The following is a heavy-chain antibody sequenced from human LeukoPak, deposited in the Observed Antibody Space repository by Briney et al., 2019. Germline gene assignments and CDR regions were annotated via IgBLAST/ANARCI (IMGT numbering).Heavy chain of an antibody. D-gene: IGHD6-19*01. CDR3: ARGREVAGTVGY. CDR1: GYTFTPYY. CDR2: INTISGGT. Sequence: GASVNVSCKASGYTFTPYYIHWVRQAPGQGLEWIGWINTISGGTNYAQKFQGRVTMTRDSSIRTAYMELSRLTSDDTAVYYCARGREVAGTVGYWGHGALVTVSS. J-gene: IGHJ4*01. V-gene: IGHV1-2*02.